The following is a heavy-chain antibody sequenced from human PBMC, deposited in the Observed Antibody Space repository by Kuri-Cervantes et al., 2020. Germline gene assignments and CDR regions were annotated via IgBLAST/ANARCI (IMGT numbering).Heavy chain of an antibody. CDR1: GYTFTSYA. Sequence: ASVKVSCKASGYTFTSYAMHWVRQAPGQRLEWMGWINAGNGNTKYSQKFQGRVAITRDTSASTAYMELSSLTSEDTALYYSARGDNYDMLTGHSYNWFDPWGQGTLVTVSS. V-gene: IGHV1-3*01. J-gene: IGHJ5*02. D-gene: IGHD3-9*01. CDR3: ARGDNYDMLTGHSYNWFDP. CDR2: INAGNGNT.